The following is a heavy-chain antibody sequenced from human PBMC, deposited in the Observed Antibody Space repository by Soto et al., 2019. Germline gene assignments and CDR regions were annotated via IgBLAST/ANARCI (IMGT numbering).Heavy chain of an antibody. Sequence: QVQLVQSGAEVKKPGASVKVSCKASGYTFTSYYMHWVRQAPGQGLECMGIINPSGGSTSYAQKFHGRVTMTRDTSTSTVYMELSSLRSEDTAVYYCARDGIAAAAPENWFDPWGQGTLVTVSS. CDR3: ARDGIAAAAPENWFDP. CDR1: GYTFTSYY. CDR2: INPSGGST. V-gene: IGHV1-46*01. D-gene: IGHD6-13*01. J-gene: IGHJ5*02.